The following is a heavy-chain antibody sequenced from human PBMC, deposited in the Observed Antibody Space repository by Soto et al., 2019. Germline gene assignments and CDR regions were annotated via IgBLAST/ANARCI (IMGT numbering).Heavy chain of an antibody. J-gene: IGHJ6*02. D-gene: IGHD2-2*01. V-gene: IGHV1-2*02. Sequence: QVQLVQSGAEVKKPGASVKVSCKASGYTFTGYYMHWVRQAPGQGLEWMGWINPNRGGTNYAQKLQGRVTMTRDTSISTAYMEMSMLRSDDTAVYYCARGGSTYGMDVWGQGTTVTVSS. CDR2: INPNRGGT. CDR1: GYTFTGYY. CDR3: ARGGSTYGMDV.